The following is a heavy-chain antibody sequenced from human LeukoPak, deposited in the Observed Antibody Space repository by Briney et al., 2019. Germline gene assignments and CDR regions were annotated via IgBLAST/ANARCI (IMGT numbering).Heavy chain of an antibody. Sequence: VSVKVSCKASGYTFTSYGISWVRQAPGQGLEWMGWITTYSGNTNYAQKFQGRVTMTTDTSTSTAYMELRSLRSDDTAVYYCTRKATGGTHSWFDPWGQGTLVTVSS. D-gene: IGHD6-13*01. CDR1: GYTFTSYG. CDR3: TRKATGGTHSWFDP. J-gene: IGHJ5*02. CDR2: ITTYSGNT. V-gene: IGHV1-18*01.